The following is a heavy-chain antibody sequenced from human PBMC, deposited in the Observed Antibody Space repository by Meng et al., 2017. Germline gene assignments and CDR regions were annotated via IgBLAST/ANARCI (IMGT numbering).Heavy chain of an antibody. V-gene: IGHV3-33*01. CDR2: IWYDGSNK. Sequence: GQLVGVGVGGVQPGGSLRLSCAASGFTFSSYGMHWVRQAPGKGLEWLAVIWYDGSNKYYADSVKGRFTISRDNSKNTLYLQMNSLRAEDTAVYYCARVVYSSGWSFDYWGQGTLSPSPQ. J-gene: IGHJ4*02. CDR3: ARVVYSSGWSFDY. CDR1: GFTFSSYG. D-gene: IGHD6-19*01.